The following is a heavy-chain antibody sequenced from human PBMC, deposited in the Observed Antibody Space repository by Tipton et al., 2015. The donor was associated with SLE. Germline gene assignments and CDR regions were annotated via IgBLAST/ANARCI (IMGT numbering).Heavy chain of an antibody. CDR2: ISHSGST. D-gene: IGHD3-16*01. CDR1: GGSFSGYH. CDR3: ARGLGEFDY. V-gene: IGHV4-34*01. Sequence: TLSLTCAVYGGSFSGYHWNWIRQPPGKGLEWIGEISHSGSTNYNPSLKSRVTISVDTSKNQFSLKLSSVTAADTAVYYCARGLGEFDYWGQGTLVTVSS. J-gene: IGHJ4*02.